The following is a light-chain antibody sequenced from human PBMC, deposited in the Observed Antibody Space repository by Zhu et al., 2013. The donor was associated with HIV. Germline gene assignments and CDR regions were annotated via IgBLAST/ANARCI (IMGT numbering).Light chain of an antibody. V-gene: IGKV3-20*01. CDR2: GAS. CDR1: QSVSTF. J-gene: IGKJ2*01. Sequence: EIVLTQSPVTLSLSPGERATLSCRASQSVSTFLAWYQQRPGQAPRLLIYGASSRATGIPDRFSGSGSGTDFTLTISRLEPEDFAVYYCQQYGSSPLTFGQGTKLEIK. CDR3: QQYGSSPLT.